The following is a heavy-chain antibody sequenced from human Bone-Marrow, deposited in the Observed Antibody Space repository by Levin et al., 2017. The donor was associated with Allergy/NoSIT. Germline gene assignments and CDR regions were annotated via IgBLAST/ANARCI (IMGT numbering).Heavy chain of an antibody. V-gene: IGHV3-23*01. CDR2: ISGSGDYT. Sequence: SCAASGFTFGAYAMSWVRQAPGKGLEWVSAISGSGDYTYYGDSVKGRFTISRDNSKHTLYLQMNSLTAEDTAVYYCAKHTADYNLNNWFDPWGQGTLVTVSS. CDR1: GFTFGAYA. CDR3: AKHTADYNLNNWFDP. D-gene: IGHD4-11*01. J-gene: IGHJ5*02.